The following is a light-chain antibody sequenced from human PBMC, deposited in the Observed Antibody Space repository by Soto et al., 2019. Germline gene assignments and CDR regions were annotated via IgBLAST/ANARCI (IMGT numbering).Light chain of an antibody. J-gene: IGLJ1*01. CDR2: SNN. CDR1: SSNIGSNY. CDR3: ATWDDSLNLLYV. Sequence: QSVLTQPPSASGTPGQRVTISCSGSSSNIGSNYVYWYQQLPGTAPKLLIYSNNQRPSGVPDRFSGSKSGTSASLAISGLRSEDEADYYCATWDDSLNLLYVFGTGTKVTVL. V-gene: IGLV1-47*02.